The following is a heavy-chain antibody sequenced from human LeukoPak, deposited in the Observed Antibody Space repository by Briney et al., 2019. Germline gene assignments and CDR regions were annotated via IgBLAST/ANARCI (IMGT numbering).Heavy chain of an antibody. D-gene: IGHD3-10*01. CDR2: VYPADSDT. Sequence: GESLKISCRTSGYTFTGYWIGWVRQMPGKGLEWVALVYPADSDTRYSPSFRGRVTISGDRSISTAYLQWNSLKASDTAMYYCARPARYGSGDYWGQGTLVTVSS. V-gene: IGHV5-51*01. CDR1: GYTFTGYW. CDR3: ARPARYGSGDY. J-gene: IGHJ4*02.